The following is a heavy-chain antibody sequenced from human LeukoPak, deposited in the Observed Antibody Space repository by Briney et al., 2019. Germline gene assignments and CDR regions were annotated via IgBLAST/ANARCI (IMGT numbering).Heavy chain of an antibody. D-gene: IGHD3-22*01. CDR2: INHSGST. CDR3: ARGCSSGYYPNYYYYYMDV. CDR1: GGSFSGYY. J-gene: IGHJ6*03. Sequence: NPSETLSLTCAVYGGSFSGYYWSWIRQPPGKGLEWIGEINHSGSTNYNPSLKSRVTISVDTSKNQFSLKLSSVTAADTAVHYCARGCSSGYYPNYYYYYMDVWGKGTTVTVSS. V-gene: IGHV4-34*01.